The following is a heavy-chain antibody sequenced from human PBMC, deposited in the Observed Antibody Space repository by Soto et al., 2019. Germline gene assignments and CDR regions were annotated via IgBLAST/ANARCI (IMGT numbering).Heavy chain of an antibody. CDR2: IYTSGST. Sequence: SETLSLTCTVSGGSISSYYWSWIRQPAGKGLEWIGRIYTSGSTNYNLSLKSRVTMSVDTSKNQFSLKLSSVTAADTAVYYCPREAALIGYYYYGMDVWGPGTTVTVSS. CDR3: PREAALIGYYYYGMDV. CDR1: GGSISSYY. V-gene: IGHV4-4*07. J-gene: IGHJ6*02. D-gene: IGHD3-22*01.